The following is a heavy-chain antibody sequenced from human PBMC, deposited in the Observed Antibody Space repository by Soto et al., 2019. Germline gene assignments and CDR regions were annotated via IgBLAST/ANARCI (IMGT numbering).Heavy chain of an antibody. CDR1: GFSLSTSGVG. V-gene: IGHV2-5*02. CDR3: AHRRARTAGRDDAYAV. Sequence: QITLKESGPTLVKPTQTLTLTCIFSGFSLSTSGVGVGWIRQPPGKSLEWLALIYWDDDKRYNPSLKSRLTLTKDTSKKQVVLSMTNMDPVDTATYYCAHRRARTAGRDDAYAVWGRGTLVVVSS. J-gene: IGHJ3*01. CDR2: IYWDDDK. D-gene: IGHD6-6*01.